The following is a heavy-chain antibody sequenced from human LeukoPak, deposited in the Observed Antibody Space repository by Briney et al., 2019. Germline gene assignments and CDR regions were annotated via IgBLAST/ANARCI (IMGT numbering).Heavy chain of an antibody. CDR2: INPNSGGT. V-gene: IGHV1-2*06. CDR1: GYTFTGYY. CDR3: ARDSRYCSSTSCRFDP. Sequence: GASVKVSCKXSGYTFTGYYMHWVRQPPGQGLEWMGRINPNSGGTNYAQKFQGRVTMTRDTSISTAYMELSRLRSDDTAVYYCARDSRYCSSTSCRFDPWGQGTLVTVSS. J-gene: IGHJ5*02. D-gene: IGHD2-2*01.